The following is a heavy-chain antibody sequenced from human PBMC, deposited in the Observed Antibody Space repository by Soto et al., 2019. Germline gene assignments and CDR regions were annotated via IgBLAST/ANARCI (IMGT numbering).Heavy chain of an antibody. CDR1: GGSFSGYY. D-gene: IGHD3-3*01. CDR3: ARERYYDFWSGLPSTHAFDI. CDR2: INHSGST. J-gene: IGHJ3*02. V-gene: IGHV4-34*01. Sequence: SETLSLTCAVYGGSFSGYYWSWIRQPPGKGLEWIGEINHSGSTNYNPSLKSRVTISVDTSKNQFSLKLSSVTAAGTAVYYCARERYYDFWSGLPSTHAFDIWGQGTMVTVSS.